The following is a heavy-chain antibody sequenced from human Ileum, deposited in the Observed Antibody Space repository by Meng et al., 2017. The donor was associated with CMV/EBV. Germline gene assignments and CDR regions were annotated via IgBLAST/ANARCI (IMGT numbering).Heavy chain of an antibody. CDR2: NNSEGSVT. Sequence: TFSNYWMHWVRRSPGKGLVWVPRNNSEGSVTTYADSVKGRFTTYRDNAKNTLYLNMNRLRTEDTAVYYCKRDASNVVIVPGAMSWFDHWSPGTLVTVSS. CDR3: KRDASNVVIVPGAMSWFDH. J-gene: IGHJ5*02. D-gene: IGHD2/OR15-2a*01. V-gene: IGHV3-74*01. CDR1: TFSNYW.